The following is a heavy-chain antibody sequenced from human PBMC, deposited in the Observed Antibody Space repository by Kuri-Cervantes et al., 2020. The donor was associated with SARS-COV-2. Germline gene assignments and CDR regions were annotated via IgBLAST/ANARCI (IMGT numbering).Heavy chain of an antibody. D-gene: IGHD6-25*01. CDR3: ARAALPMEQRQNLPEHYYYYYMDV. CDR1: GYTFTGYY. Sequence: ASVKVSCKASGYTFTGYYMHWVRQAPGQGLEWMGWISAYNGNTNYAQKLQGRVTMTTDTSISTAYMELSRLRSDDTAVYYCARAALPMEQRQNLPEHYYYYYMDVWGKGTTVTVSS. CDR2: ISAYNGNT. V-gene: IGHV1-18*04. J-gene: IGHJ6*03.